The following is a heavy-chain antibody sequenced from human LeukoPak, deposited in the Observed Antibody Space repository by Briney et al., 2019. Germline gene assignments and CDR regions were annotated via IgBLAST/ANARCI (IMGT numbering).Heavy chain of an antibody. CDR1: GFTFSSYA. V-gene: IGHV3-23*01. CDR2: ISGSGGST. D-gene: IGHD6-19*01. CDR3: AKGPQWLVPHNWFDP. Sequence: GGSLRLSCAASGFTFSSYAMSWVRQAPGKGLEWVSAISGSGGSTYYADSVKGRFTTSRDNSKNTLYLQMNSLRAEDTAVYYCAKGPQWLVPHNWFDPWGQGTLVTVSS. J-gene: IGHJ5*02.